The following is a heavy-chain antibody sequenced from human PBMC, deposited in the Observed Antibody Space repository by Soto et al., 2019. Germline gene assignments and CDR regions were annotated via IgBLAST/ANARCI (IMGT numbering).Heavy chain of an antibody. CDR3: ATGGFGGYDFSGGDY. V-gene: IGHV3-33*01. Sequence: QVQLVESGGGVVQPGRSLRLSCAASGFTFSSYGMHWVRQAPGKGLEWVAVIWYDGSNKYYADSVKGRFTISRDNSKNTLYLQMNSLRAEDTAVYYCATGGFGGYDFSGGDYWGQGTLVTVSS. D-gene: IGHD3-3*01. CDR2: IWYDGSNK. J-gene: IGHJ4*02. CDR1: GFTFSSYG.